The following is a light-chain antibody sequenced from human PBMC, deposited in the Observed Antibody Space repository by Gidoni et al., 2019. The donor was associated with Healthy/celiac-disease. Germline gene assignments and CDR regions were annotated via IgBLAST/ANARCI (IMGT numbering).Light chain of an antibody. V-gene: IGKV1-39*01. CDR2: AAS. Sequence: DIQMTQSPSSLSASVGDRVTITFRASQSISSYLNLYQQKPGKAPKLLIYAASSLQSGVPSRFSGSGSGTDFTITISSLQPEDFATYYCQQSYSTPAFGQGTRLEIK. CDR1: QSISSY. J-gene: IGKJ5*01. CDR3: QQSYSTPA.